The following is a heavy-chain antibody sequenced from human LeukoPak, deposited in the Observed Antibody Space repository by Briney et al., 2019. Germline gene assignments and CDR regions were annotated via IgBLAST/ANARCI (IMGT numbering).Heavy chain of an antibody. CDR1: GFTFDDYA. Sequence: GGSLRLSCAASGFTFDDYAMHWVRQAPGKGLEWVSLISWDGGSTYYADSVKGRFTISRDNSKNSLYLQMNSLRAEDTALYYCAKEYCTNGVCQRPLDYWGQGTLVTVSS. J-gene: IGHJ4*02. CDR2: ISWDGGST. D-gene: IGHD2-8*01. V-gene: IGHV3-43D*03. CDR3: AKEYCTNGVCQRPLDY.